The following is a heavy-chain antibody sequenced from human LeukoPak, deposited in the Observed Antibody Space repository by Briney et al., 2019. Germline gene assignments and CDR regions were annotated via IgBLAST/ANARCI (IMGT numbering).Heavy chain of an antibody. CDR3: AKMPVSYSSGWSTFDY. J-gene: IGHJ4*02. V-gene: IGHV3-74*01. D-gene: IGHD6-19*01. Sequence: GGSLRLSCAASGFTFSSYWMHWVRHTPGKGLVWVSRIKGDGSSTSYADSVKGRFTISRDNSKNTLYLQMNSLRAEDTAIYYCAKMPVSYSSGWSTFDYWGQGSLVTVSS. CDR2: IKGDGSST. CDR1: GFTFSSYW.